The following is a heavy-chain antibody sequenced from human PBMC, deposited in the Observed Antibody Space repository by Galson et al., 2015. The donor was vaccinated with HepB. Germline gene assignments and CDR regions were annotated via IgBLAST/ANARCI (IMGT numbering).Heavy chain of an antibody. V-gene: IGHV1-3*01. CDR2: INAGNGNT. CDR3: ARDRMSSSWYFDY. D-gene: IGHD6-13*01. J-gene: IGHJ4*02. Sequence: SVKVSCKASGYTFTSYAMHWVRQAPGQRLEWMGWINAGNGNTKYSQKFQGRVTITRDTSASTAYMELSSLKSEDTAVYYCARDRMSSSWYFDYWGQGTLVTVSS. CDR1: GYTFTSYA.